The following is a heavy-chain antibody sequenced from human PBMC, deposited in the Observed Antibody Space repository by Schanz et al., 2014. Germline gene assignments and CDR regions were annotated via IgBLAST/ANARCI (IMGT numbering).Heavy chain of an antibody. CDR2: VSSYDTTV. V-gene: IGHV3-11*04. J-gene: IGHJ4*02. CDR3: ARVRGSGSYSFHYLDL. CDR1: GFTFADYY. D-gene: IGHD1-26*01. Sequence: QVQLLESGGGLFKPGGSLRLSCAGSGFTFADYYMTWIRQAPGKGLEWISYVSSYDTTVSYADSVKGRFTISRDNAKNSVYLQMNSLRVEDTGVYYCARVRGSGSYSFHYLDLWGQGTLVTVAS.